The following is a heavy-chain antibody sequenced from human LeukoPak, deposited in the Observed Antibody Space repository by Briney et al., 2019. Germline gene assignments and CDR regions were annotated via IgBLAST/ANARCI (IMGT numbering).Heavy chain of an antibody. Sequence: SVKVSCKASGGTFSSYAISWVRLAPGQGLEWMGRIIPILGIANYAQKFQGRVTITADKSTSTAYMELSSLRSEDTAVYYCARDVEGLYYDSSGYPSDYWGQGTLVTVSS. CDR1: GGTFSSYA. V-gene: IGHV1-69*04. D-gene: IGHD3-22*01. J-gene: IGHJ4*02. CDR3: ARDVEGLYYDSSGYPSDY. CDR2: IIPILGIA.